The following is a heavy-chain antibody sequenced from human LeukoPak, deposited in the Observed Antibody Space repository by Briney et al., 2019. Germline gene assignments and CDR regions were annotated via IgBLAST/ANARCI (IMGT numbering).Heavy chain of an antibody. CDR1: GYTFTSYY. D-gene: IGHD4-17*01. J-gene: IGHJ4*02. CDR2: INPSGGST. V-gene: IGHV1-46*01. Sequence: ASVKVSCKASGYTFTSYYMHWVRQAPGQGLEWMGIINPSGGSTSYAQKFQGRVTMTTDTSTSTAYMEVRSLRSDDTAVYYCARDWRTVPTMGSNDYWGQGTLVTVSS. CDR3: ARDWRTVPTMGSNDY.